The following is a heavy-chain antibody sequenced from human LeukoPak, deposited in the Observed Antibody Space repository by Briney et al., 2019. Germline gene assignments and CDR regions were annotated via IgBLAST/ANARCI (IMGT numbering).Heavy chain of an antibody. V-gene: IGHV5-51*01. J-gene: IGHJ4*02. CDR2: IYAGDSDS. CDR3: ARGGGYMSYYFDY. CDR1: GYSFTNYW. D-gene: IGHD5-12*01. Sequence: GESLQISCKGSGYSFTNYWIGWVRQMPGKGLEWMGIIYAGDSDSRYSPSFQGQVTMSADKSISTAYLQWSSLKASDTAMYYCARGGGYMSYYFDYWGQGTLVTVSS.